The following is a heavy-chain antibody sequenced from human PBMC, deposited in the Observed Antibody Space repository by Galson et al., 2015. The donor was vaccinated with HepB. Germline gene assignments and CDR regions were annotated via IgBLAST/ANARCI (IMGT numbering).Heavy chain of an antibody. D-gene: IGHD6-13*01. CDR3: ARHTSHHSGWYSFFDY. CDR2: IYHSGTT. V-gene: IGHV4-39*01. J-gene: IGHJ4*02. Sequence: ETLSLTCIVSGASINNNNYYWGWIRQPPGKGLQWIGSIYHSGTTFYNPSLKSRVSIAVDTSKKQFSLKLSSVTAADTAVYYCARHTSHHSGWYSFFDYWGQGTPVTVSS. CDR1: GASINNNNYY.